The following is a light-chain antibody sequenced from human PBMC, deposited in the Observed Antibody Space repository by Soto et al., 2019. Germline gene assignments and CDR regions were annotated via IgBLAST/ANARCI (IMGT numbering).Light chain of an antibody. V-gene: IGKV4-1*01. CDR3: QQFYSTPYT. Sequence: DVVMTQSPDSLAVSLGERATINCKSSQSLLNSSNNKNYLAWYQQKPGQSPELLIYWASTRESGVPDRFSGSGSGTDFTLTISSLQAEDVAVYYCQQFYSTPYTFGQRTKLEIK. CDR2: WAS. CDR1: QSLLNSSNNKNY. J-gene: IGKJ2*01.